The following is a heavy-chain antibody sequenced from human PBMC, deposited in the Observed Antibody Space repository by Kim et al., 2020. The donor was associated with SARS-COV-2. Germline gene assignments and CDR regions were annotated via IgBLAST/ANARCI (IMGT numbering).Heavy chain of an antibody. Sequence: SVKVSCKASGGTFSSYAISWVRQAPGQGLEWMGGIIPIFGTANYAQKFQGRVTITADESTSTAYMELSSLRSEDTAVYYCARAMTGDYYDSSGYYFDYWGQGTLVTVSS. CDR1: GGTFSSYA. D-gene: IGHD3-22*01. J-gene: IGHJ4*02. CDR3: ARAMTGDYYDSSGYYFDY. V-gene: IGHV1-69*13. CDR2: IIPIFGTA.